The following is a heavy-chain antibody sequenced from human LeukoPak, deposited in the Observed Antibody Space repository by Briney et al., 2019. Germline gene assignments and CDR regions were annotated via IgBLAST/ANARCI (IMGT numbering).Heavy chain of an antibody. Sequence: GASVKVSCKASGGTFSSYAISWVRQAPGQGLEWMGRIIPILGIANYAQKFQGRVTITADKSTSTAYMELRSLRSDDTAVYYCARDLPGYCSSTSCDDPWGQGTLVTVSS. CDR1: GGTFSSYA. D-gene: IGHD2-2*01. CDR2: IIPILGIA. J-gene: IGHJ5*02. V-gene: IGHV1-69*04. CDR3: ARDLPGYCSSTSCDDP.